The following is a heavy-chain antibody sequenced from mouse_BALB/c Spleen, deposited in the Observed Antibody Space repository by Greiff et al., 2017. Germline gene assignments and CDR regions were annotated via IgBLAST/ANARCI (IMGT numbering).Heavy chain of an antibody. CDR1: GFTFSDYY. CDR3: ARDSFHDGYFAY. V-gene: IGHV5-4*02. J-gene: IGHJ3*01. D-gene: IGHD2-3*01. CDR2: ISDGGSYT. Sequence: DVKLVESGGGLVKPGGSLKLSCAASGFTFSDYYMYWVRQTPEKRLEWVATISDGGSYTYYPDSVKGRFTISRDNAKNNLYLQMSSLKSEDTAMYYCARDSFHDGYFAYWGQGTLVTVSA.